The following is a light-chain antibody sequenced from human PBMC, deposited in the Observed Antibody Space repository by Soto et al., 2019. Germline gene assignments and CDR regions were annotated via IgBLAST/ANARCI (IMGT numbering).Light chain of an antibody. Sequence: DIPMTQSPSSLSASVGDRVTITCRASLGISNYLAWYQQKPGKVPKLLIYAASTLQSGVPSRFSGSGSGTDFTLTISSLQPEDVATYYCQKYNSAPHTFGQGTKLEIK. CDR1: LGISNY. V-gene: IGKV1-27*01. J-gene: IGKJ2*01. CDR3: QKYNSAPHT. CDR2: AAS.